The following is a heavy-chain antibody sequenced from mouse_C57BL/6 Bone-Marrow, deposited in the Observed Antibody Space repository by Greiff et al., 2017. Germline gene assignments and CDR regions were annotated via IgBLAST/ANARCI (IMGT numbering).Heavy chain of an antibody. CDR2: IDPENGDT. J-gene: IGHJ4*01. CDR3: TIDYYYYAMDY. D-gene: IGHD2-4*01. CDR1: GFNINDDY. V-gene: IGHV14-4*01. Sequence: LVESGAELVRPGASVKLSCTASGFNINDDYMHWVKQRPEQGLEWIGWIDPENGDTEYASKFQGKATITADTSSNTAYLQLSRLTSEDTAVYYCTIDYYYYAMDYWGQGTSVTVSS.